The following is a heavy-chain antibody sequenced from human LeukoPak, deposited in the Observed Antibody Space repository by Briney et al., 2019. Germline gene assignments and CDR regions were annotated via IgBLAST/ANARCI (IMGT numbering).Heavy chain of an antibody. J-gene: IGHJ5*02. CDR2: ISAYNGNT. V-gene: IGHV1-18*01. CDR3: ARNRLAAAGYNWFDP. CDR1: GYTFTSYG. D-gene: IGHD6-13*01. Sequence: ASVKVSCKASGYTFTSYGISWVRQAPGQGLEWMGWISAYNGNTNDAQKLQGRVTMTTDTSTSTAYMELRSLRSDDTTVYYCARNRLAAAGYNWFDPWGQGTLVTVSS.